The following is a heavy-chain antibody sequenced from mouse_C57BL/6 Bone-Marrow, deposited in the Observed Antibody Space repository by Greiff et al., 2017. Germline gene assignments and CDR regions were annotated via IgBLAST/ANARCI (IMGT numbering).Heavy chain of an antibody. V-gene: IGHV5-6*01. CDR1: GFTFSSYG. CDR2: ISSGGSYT. J-gene: IGHJ2*01. Sequence: EVQVVESGGDLVKPGGSLKLSCAASGFTFSSYGMSWVRQTPDKRLEWVATISSGGSYTYYPDSVKGRFTISRDNAKNTLYLQMSSLKSEDTAMYYCARQVNWYYFDYWGQGTTLTVSS. CDR3: ARQVNWYYFDY. D-gene: IGHD4-1*01.